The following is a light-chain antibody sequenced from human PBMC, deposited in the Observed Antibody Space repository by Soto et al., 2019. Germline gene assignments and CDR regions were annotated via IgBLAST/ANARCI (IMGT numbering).Light chain of an antibody. CDR1: QSVSSSD. V-gene: IGKV3-20*01. CDR3: QQYGTSPPT. CDR2: GAS. Sequence: EIVMTQSPATLSVSPAERATLSCRASQSVSSSDLAWYQQKPGQAPRLLICGASSRATGIPDRFSGSGSGTDFTLTISRLEPEDFAVFYCQQYGTSPPTFGPGTKVDIK. J-gene: IGKJ1*01.